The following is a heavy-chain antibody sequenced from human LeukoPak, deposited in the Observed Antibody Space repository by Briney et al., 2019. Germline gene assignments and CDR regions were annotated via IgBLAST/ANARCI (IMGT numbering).Heavy chain of an antibody. J-gene: IGHJ3*02. CDR3: ARAGSRDAFDI. CDR1: GYIFTSYY. D-gene: IGHD1-26*01. Sequence: ASVKVSCKASGYIFTSYYMHWVRQAPGQGLEWMGIINPSGGSTSYAQKFQGRVTMTRDTSTSTVYMELSSLRSEDTAVYYCARAGSRDAFDIWGQGTMVTVSS. CDR2: INPSGGST. V-gene: IGHV1-46*01.